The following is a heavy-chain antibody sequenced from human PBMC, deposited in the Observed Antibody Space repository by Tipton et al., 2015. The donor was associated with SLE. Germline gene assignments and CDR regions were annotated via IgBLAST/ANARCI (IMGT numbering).Heavy chain of an antibody. CDR1: GFTFGDFA. CDR2: IISKTYGGTT. J-gene: IGHJ3*01. V-gene: IGHV3-49*03. Sequence: SLRLSCTGSGFTFGDFALSWFRQAPGKGLEWVSFIISKTYGGTTQYAASVKGRFTISRDDSRSIAYLQMNSLKTEDTALYFCAIATRGYAFDLWGQGTMVTVSS. CDR3: AIATRGYAFDL. D-gene: IGHD3-10*01.